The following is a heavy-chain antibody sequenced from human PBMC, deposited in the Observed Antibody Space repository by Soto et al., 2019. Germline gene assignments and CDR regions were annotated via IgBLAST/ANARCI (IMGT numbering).Heavy chain of an antibody. Sequence: SETLSLTCTVSGGSISSYYWSWIRQPPGKGLEWIGYIYYSGSTNYNPSLKSRVTISVDTSKNQFSLKLSSVTAADTAVYYCARVLGYDSSVQKWDYYGMDVWGQGTTVTVSS. CDR3: ARVLGYDSSVQKWDYYGMDV. CDR2: IYYSGST. V-gene: IGHV4-59*01. CDR1: GGSISSYY. J-gene: IGHJ6*02. D-gene: IGHD3-22*01.